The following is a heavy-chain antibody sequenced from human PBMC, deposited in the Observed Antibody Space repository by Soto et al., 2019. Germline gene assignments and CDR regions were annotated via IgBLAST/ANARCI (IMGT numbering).Heavy chain of an antibody. CDR2: IYPSGTT. CDR1: GDSISSAYY. J-gene: IGHJ4*01. V-gene: IGHV4-38-2*01. CDR3: ARTDSVGYYPYF. D-gene: IGHD3-22*01. Sequence: SETLSLTCAVSGDSISSAYYWAWIRQPPGKGLEWIGSIYPSGTTYYNPSLNSRVTISVDTSMNQFSLKLSSVTAADSALYYCARTDSVGYYPYF.